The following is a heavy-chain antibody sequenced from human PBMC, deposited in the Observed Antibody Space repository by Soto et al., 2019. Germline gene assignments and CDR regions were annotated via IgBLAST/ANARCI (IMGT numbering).Heavy chain of an antibody. CDR3: ERESRYSSGPHYYYYAMDV. J-gene: IGHJ6*02. CDR2: ISGSGATA. Sequence: EVQLMESVGGLVQPGGSLRLSCAGSGVSFRSFAMTWVRQPPGKGLEWVSVISGSGATAYYAYSVMGRFAVSRPNSKNTVHVQMNSLRVEDTAVYYCERESRYSSGPHYYYYAMDVWGQGTTVIVSS. D-gene: IGHD4-4*01. CDR1: GVSFRSFA. V-gene: IGHV3-23*01.